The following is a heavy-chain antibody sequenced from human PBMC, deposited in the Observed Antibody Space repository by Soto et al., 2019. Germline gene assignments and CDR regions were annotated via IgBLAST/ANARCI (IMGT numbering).Heavy chain of an antibody. V-gene: IGHV3-23*01. D-gene: IGHD3-22*01. Sequence: PGGSLRLSCAASGFTFSSYAMSWVRQAPGKGLEWASAISGSGGSTYYADSVKGRFTTSRDNSKNTLYLQMNSLRAEDTAVYYCAKGGPESSGYFRYWGQGTLVTVSS. CDR3: AKGGPESSGYFRY. J-gene: IGHJ4*02. CDR2: ISGSGGST. CDR1: GFTFSSYA.